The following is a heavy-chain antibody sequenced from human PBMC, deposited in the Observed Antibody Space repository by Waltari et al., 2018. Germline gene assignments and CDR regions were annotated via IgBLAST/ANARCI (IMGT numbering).Heavy chain of an antibody. D-gene: IGHD4-4*01. Sequence: EVQLVESGGGLVQQGRSLRLSCLASGFRFDDASMSWVRQAPGKGLDWVGFIRGKIHGGTTEYAAAVRGRFTISRDDSKNIAYLEMNSLQSEDTAVYYCARDDSPGQSWGQGTLVTVSS. CDR2: IRGKIHGGTT. CDR3: ARDDSPGQS. J-gene: IGHJ5*02. CDR1: GFRFDDAS. V-gene: IGHV3-49*04.